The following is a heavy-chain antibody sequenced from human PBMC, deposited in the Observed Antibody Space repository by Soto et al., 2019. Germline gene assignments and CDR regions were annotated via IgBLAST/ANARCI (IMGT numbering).Heavy chain of an antibody. V-gene: IGHV4-39*01. Sequence: QVQLQESGPGLVKASETLSLTCTVSGASINSPVYYWGWIRQPPGRELGWIGSIFFGGSTYYNPSLKSRPSTPVDTSKNRFSVMLRSVTAADTAVYFCARHRDGAGSYQYYGLDVWGQGTTATVSS. D-gene: IGHD3-10*01. CDR3: ARHRDGAGSYQYYGLDV. CDR2: IFFGGST. CDR1: GASINSPVYY. J-gene: IGHJ6*02.